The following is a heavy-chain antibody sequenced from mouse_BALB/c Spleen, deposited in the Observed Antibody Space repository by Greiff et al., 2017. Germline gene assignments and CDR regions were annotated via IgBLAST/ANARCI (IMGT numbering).Heavy chain of an antibody. V-gene: IGHV2-9*02. CDR1: GFSLTSYG. J-gene: IGHJ4*01. CDR2: IWAGGST. Sequence: VQLQQSGPGLVAPSQSLSITCTVSGFSLTSYGVHWVRQPPGKGLEWLGVIWAGGSTNYNSALMSRLSISKDNSKSQVFLKMNSLQTDDTAMYYCARIITTVHYAMDYWGQGTSVTVSS. D-gene: IGHD1-1*01. CDR3: ARIITTVHYAMDY.